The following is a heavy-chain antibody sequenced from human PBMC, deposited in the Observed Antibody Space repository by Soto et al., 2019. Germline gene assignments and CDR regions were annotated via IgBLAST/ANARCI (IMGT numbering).Heavy chain of an antibody. CDR2: VYSSGST. CDR3: ARHLPNYYYYYMDV. V-gene: IGHV4-59*08. D-gene: IGHD2-8*01. J-gene: IGHJ6*03. CDR1: GGSITNNY. Sequence: QVQLEESGPGLVKASETLSLTCTVSGGSITNNYWSWIRQFPGKGLEWIGYVYSSGSTKHNPSLNTRVTISVDTATNQFSMKLSSVTAADTAIYYCARHLPNYYYYYMDVWGKGTTVTVSS.